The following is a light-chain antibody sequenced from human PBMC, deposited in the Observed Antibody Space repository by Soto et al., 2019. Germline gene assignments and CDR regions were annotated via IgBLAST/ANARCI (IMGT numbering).Light chain of an antibody. V-gene: IGLV1-51*01. CDR3: GTWDSSLSVVV. CDR2: DSY. CDR1: SSNIGNNL. Sequence: QSVLTQPPSVSAAPGQRVTISCSGSSSNIGNNLVSWYQQLPGTAPKVLIYDSYKRVSGIPDRFSGSKYGTSATLGISGLQTGDEVDYYCGTWDSSLSVVVFGGGTKVTVL. J-gene: IGLJ3*02.